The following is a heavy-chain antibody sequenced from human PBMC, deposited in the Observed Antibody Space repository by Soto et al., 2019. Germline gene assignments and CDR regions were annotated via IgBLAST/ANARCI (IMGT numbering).Heavy chain of an antibody. D-gene: IGHD2-21*02. CDR2: IVVGSGNT. J-gene: IGHJ4*02. V-gene: IGHV1-58*01. CDR1: GFTFTSSA. Sequence: GASVKVSCKASGFTFTSSAVQWVRQARGQRLEWIGWIVVGSGNTNYAQKFQERVTITRDMSTSTAYMELSSRRSEDTAVYYCAARPLDPYWDCGHHVFRDYWGQGTLVTVSS. CDR3: AARPLDPYWDCGHHVFRDY.